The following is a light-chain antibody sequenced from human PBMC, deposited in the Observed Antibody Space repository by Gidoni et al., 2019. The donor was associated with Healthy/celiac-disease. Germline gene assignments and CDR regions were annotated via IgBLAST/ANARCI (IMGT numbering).Light chain of an antibody. Sequence: EIVMPQSPATLSVSPGERATPSCRATQSVSTNLAWYQQKPGQAPRLLIYGASTSATGIPASFRGSGSGTYFPLPISSLQSEDFAVYYCQPYNNWPLTCGGGTKVEIK. V-gene: IGKV3-15*01. CDR2: GAS. CDR1: QSVSTN. J-gene: IGKJ4*01. CDR3: QPYNNWPLT.